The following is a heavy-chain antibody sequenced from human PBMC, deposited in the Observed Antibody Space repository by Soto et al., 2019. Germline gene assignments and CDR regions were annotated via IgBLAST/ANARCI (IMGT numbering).Heavy chain of an antibody. CDR3: VRSVSGGYDWFDP. CDR1: GYTFTSYD. J-gene: IGHJ5*02. CDR2: MNPNSDNT. V-gene: IGHV1-8*01. Sequence: QVQLVQSGAEVKKPGASVKVSCKASGYTFTSYDINWVRQATGQGLEWMGWMNPNSDNTGYAQKFQGRVTITRNTSISTAYMGLSILRSEDTAVYYCVRSVSGGYDWFDPWGQGTLVTVSS. D-gene: IGHD3-16*01.